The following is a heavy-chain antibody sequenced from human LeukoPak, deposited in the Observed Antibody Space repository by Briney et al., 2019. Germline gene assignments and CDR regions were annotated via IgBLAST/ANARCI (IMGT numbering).Heavy chain of an antibody. D-gene: IGHD2-21*01. CDR2: FYYSGST. CDR3: AGHSFWQPLLHDAFDI. V-gene: IGHV4-59*08. CDR1: GCPFRISY. J-gene: IGHJ3*02. Sequence: SEPLTLPCSVSGCPFRISYWIWIPQPPGKAWEGIGYFYYSGSTHYTPCLKRRVTISIHTSKNQFSPKLSSVTAPHTPVYYCAGHSFWQPLLHDAFDIWGQGTMVTVSS.